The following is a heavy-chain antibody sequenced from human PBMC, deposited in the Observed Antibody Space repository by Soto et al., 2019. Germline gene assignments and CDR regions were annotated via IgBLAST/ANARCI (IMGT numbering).Heavy chain of an antibody. V-gene: IGHV3-15*01. D-gene: IGHD3-10*01. J-gene: IGHJ4*02. CDR1: GFTFRSAW. CDR3: TSGVPDYGSGEFDF. CDR2: IKSKADGGKA. Sequence: EVQLVESGGGLVKPEESLRLSCTASGFTFRSAWMSWVRQAPGKGLEWASRIKSKADGGKADYPASVKGRFTISRDDSKNTVYLQMNSLKLEDTAVYYCTSGVPDYGSGEFDFWGQGTLVTVSS.